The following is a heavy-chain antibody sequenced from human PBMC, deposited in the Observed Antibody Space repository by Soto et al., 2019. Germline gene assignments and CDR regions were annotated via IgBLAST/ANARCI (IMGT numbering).Heavy chain of an antibody. V-gene: IGHV1-69*06. CDR2: IIPIFGTA. Sequence: QVQLVQSGAEVKKPGSSVKVSCKASGGTFSSYAISWVRQAPGQGLEWMGGIIPIFGTANYAQKFQGRVTITADKSTSTAYMELSSLRSEDTAVYYCARRSDYDILTGYNYYYYHGMDVWGQGTTVTVSS. J-gene: IGHJ6*02. CDR3: ARRSDYDILTGYNYYYYHGMDV. D-gene: IGHD3-9*01. CDR1: GGTFSSYA.